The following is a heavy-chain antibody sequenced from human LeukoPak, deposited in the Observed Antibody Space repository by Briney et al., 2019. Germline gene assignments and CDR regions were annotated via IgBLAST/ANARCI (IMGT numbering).Heavy chain of an antibody. CDR1: GYTFTDYY. D-gene: IGHD4-11*01. J-gene: IGHJ4*02. Sequence: ASVKVSCKPSGYTFTDYYIHWVRQAPGQGLKWLGWINPNSGETNSAQKFQGRVTMTGDTSISTAYMELRRVTSDDTAVYYCARDRDYSNTERGFDYWGQGTLVTVSS. CDR2: INPNSGET. V-gene: IGHV1-2*02. CDR3: ARDRDYSNTERGFDY.